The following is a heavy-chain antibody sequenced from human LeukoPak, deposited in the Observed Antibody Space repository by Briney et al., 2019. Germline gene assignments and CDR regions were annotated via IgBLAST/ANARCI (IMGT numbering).Heavy chain of an antibody. Sequence: PGGSLRLSCAASGFTFSNYEMNWVRQAPGKGLEWVSYISSASSAIYYADSVKGRFTISRDNAKKSLSLQMNSLRAEDTAVYYCARDHADAGVRYFQHWGQGTLVTVSS. CDR3: ARDHADAGVRYFQH. CDR1: GFTFSNYE. D-gene: IGHD2-2*01. J-gene: IGHJ1*01. V-gene: IGHV3-48*03. CDR2: ISSASSAI.